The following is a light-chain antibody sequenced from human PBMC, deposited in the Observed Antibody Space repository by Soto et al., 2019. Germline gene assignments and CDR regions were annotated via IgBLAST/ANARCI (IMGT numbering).Light chain of an antibody. V-gene: IGLV1-51*01. Sequence: QSVLSQPPSFSAAPGQKVHISFYGRDSNIENNFVSWFRQFPGAAPDLLIFDNSNRRSGIPDRFSGSKSGSSATLAISGLQAGDEAHYYCGTWDSSLSAVVFGTGTKVTVL. J-gene: IGLJ1*01. CDR2: DNS. CDR3: GTWDSSLSAVV. CDR1: DSNIENNF.